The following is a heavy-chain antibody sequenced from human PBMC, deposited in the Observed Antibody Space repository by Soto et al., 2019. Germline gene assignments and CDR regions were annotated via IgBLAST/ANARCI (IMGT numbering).Heavy chain of an antibody. Sequence: PSATLSLTCTVSGGSISSYYWSWIRQPPGKGLEWIGYIYYSGSTNYNPSIKSRVTISVDTSKNQFSLKLSSVTAADTAVYYCAMVRGVIIGDWFDPWGQGTLVTVSS. CDR1: GGSISSYY. J-gene: IGHJ5*02. D-gene: IGHD3-10*01. CDR3: AMVRGVIIGDWFDP. V-gene: IGHV4-59*01. CDR2: IYYSGST.